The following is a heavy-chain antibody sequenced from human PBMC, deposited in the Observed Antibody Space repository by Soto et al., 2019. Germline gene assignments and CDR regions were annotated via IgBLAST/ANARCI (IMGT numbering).Heavy chain of an antibody. D-gene: IGHD6-6*01. J-gene: IGHJ4*02. V-gene: IGHV3-33*01. CDR1: GFTFSSYG. CDR3: ARRSIAARQLDY. Sequence: QVQLVESGGGVVQPGRSLRLSCAASGFTFSSYGMYWVRQAPGKGLEWVAVIWYDGSNKYYADSVKGRFTISRDNSKNTLYLQMNSLRAEDTAVYYCARRSIAARQLDYWGQGTLVTVSS. CDR2: IWYDGSNK.